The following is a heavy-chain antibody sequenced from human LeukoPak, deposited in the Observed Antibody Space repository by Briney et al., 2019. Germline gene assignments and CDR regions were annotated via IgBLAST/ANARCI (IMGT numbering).Heavy chain of an antibody. CDR1: GFTFSHYN. Sequence: PGGSLRLSCAASGFTFSHYNINWVRQAPGKGLEWVSSISSSSFDIYYADSLKGRFTISRDNAKNSLYLQMNSLRAEDTAVYYCARQKRGSSRDAYYFDYWGQGTLVTVSS. D-gene: IGHD6-13*01. J-gene: IGHJ4*02. V-gene: IGHV3-21*01. CDR2: ISSSSFDI. CDR3: ARQKRGSSRDAYYFDY.